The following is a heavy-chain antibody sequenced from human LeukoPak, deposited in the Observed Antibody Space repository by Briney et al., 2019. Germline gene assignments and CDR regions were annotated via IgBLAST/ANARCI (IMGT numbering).Heavy chain of an antibody. CDR1: GFSLSNARVG. D-gene: IGHD3-16*01. Sequence: GSGPTLVNPTETLTLTCTVSGFSLSNARVGVSWIRQPPGKALEWLAYIFSNDEKSYSTSLKSRLTISKDTSTSQVVLTMTNMDPVDTATYYCARITLGGYFDYWGQGTLVTVSS. V-gene: IGHV2-26*01. CDR3: ARITLGGYFDY. J-gene: IGHJ4*02. CDR2: IFSNDEK.